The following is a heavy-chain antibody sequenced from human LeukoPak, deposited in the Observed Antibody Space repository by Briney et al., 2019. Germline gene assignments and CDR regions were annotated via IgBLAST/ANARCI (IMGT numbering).Heavy chain of an antibody. CDR1: GFTFGDYA. D-gene: IGHD2-15*01. CDR3: TREEVDFDY. J-gene: IGHJ4*02. CDR2: IRSKAYGGTT. Sequence: GGSLRLSCTASGFTFGDYAMSWVRQAPGKGREWVGFIRSKAYGGTTEYAASVKGRFTISRDDSKSIAYLQMNSLKTEDTAVYYCTREEVDFDYWGQGTLVTVSS. V-gene: IGHV3-49*04.